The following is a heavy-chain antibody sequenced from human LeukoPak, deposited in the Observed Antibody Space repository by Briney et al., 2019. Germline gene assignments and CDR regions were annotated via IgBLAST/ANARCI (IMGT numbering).Heavy chain of an antibody. CDR2: ISGYNGNT. CDR3: AIRPDHYYGSGSPNYGMDV. V-gene: IGHV1-18*01. J-gene: IGHJ6*02. D-gene: IGHD3-10*01. CDR1: GYIFTHYG. Sequence: GASVKVSCKASGYIFTHYGITWVRQAPGQGLEWMGWISGYNGNTNYGKKFQGRVSMTEDTSTDTAYMELSSLRSEDTAVYYCAIRPDHYYGSGSPNYGMDVWGQGTTVTVSS.